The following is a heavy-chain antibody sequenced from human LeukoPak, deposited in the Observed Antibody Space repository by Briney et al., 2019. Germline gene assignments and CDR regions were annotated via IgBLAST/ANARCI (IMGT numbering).Heavy chain of an antibody. CDR1: GFTFSSYG. J-gene: IGHJ4*02. D-gene: IGHD5-24*01. Sequence: PGGSLRLSCAASGFTFSSYGMHWVRQAPGKGLEWVAVISYDGSNKYYADFVKGRFTISRDNSKNTLYLQMNSLRAEDTAVYYCAKDLSWRITLHYFDYWGQGTLVTVSS. CDR2: ISYDGSNK. V-gene: IGHV3-30*18. CDR3: AKDLSWRITLHYFDY.